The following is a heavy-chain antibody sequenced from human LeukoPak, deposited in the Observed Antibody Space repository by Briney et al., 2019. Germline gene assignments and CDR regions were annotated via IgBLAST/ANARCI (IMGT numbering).Heavy chain of an antibody. CDR2: IYSGGST. D-gene: IGHD3-10*01. CDR3: ARESPMVRGVMDV. V-gene: IGHV3-66*01. CDR1: GFTVRSKD. J-gene: IGHJ6*02. Sequence: SGGSPRLSCAASGFTVRSKDMSWVRQAPGKGLEGVSVIYSGGSTYYADSVKGRFTISRDNSKNTLYLQMNSLRAEDTAAYYCARESPMVRGVMDVWGQGTTVTVSS.